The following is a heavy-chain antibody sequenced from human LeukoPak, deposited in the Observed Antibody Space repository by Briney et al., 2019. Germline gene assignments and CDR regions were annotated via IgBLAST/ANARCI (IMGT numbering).Heavy chain of an antibody. CDR3: ARAPSSYYYYMDV. Sequence: KPGGSLRLSCAASGFTFSSYSMTWVRQAPGKGLEWVSSISSSSSYIYYADSVKGRFTISRDNAKNSLYLQMNSLRAEDTAVYYCARAPSSYYYYMDVWGKGTTVTVSS. V-gene: IGHV3-21*01. CDR1: GFTFSSYS. CDR2: ISSSSSYI. D-gene: IGHD2-2*01. J-gene: IGHJ6*03.